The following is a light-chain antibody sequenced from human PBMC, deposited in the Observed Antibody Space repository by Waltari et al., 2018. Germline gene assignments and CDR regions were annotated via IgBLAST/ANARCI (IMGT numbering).Light chain of an antibody. V-gene: IGLV2-14*01. CDR2: DVS. CDR1: SSDVGGHSY. J-gene: IGLJ1*01. CDR3: SSYTSTYTPYV. Sequence: QSALTQPASVSGSPGQSITISCTGTSSDVGGHSYVSWYQQHPGKAPKLMIYDVSNRPSGVSNRFSGSKSGNTASLTISGLQAEDEADYYCSSYTSTYTPYVFGTGTKVTVL.